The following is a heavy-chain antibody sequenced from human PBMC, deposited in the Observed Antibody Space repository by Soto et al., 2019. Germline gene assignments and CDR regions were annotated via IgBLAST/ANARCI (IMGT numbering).Heavy chain of an antibody. CDR2: ISAYNGNT. Sequence: ASVKVSCKASGYTFTSYGISWVRQAPGQGLEWMGWISAYNGNTNYAQKLQGRVTMTTDTSTSTAYMELRSLRSDDTAVYYCASYTAMDYYYYGMDVWGQGTTVTVS. V-gene: IGHV1-18*04. D-gene: IGHD5-18*01. J-gene: IGHJ6*02. CDR1: GYTFTSYG. CDR3: ASYTAMDYYYYGMDV.